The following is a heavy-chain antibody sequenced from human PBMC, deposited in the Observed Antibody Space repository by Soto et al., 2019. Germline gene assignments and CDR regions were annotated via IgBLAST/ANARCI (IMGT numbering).Heavy chain of an antibody. V-gene: IGHV3-33*01. J-gene: IGHJ6*02. Sequence: QVQLVESGGGVVQPGRSLRLSCAASGFTFSSYGMHWVRQAPGKGLEWVAVIWYDGSNKYYADSVKGRFTISRDNSKNTLYMQMNSLRAEDTAVYYCARDYCSSTSCYRPHGYYYYGMDVWGQGTTVTVSS. CDR1: GFTFSSYG. CDR2: IWYDGSNK. CDR3: ARDYCSSTSCYRPHGYYYYGMDV. D-gene: IGHD2-2*02.